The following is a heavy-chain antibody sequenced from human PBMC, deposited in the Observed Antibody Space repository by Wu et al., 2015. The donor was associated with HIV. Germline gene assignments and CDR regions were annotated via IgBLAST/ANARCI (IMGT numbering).Heavy chain of an antibody. V-gene: IGHV1-18*01. CDR3: ARGVRTPGGDTLDF. CDR2: VSPYNGHT. CDR1: NYTFTTYG. J-gene: IGHJ3*01. D-gene: IGHD4-23*01. Sequence: RLVQSGAEVKKPGASVKVSCKGFNYTFTTYGITWVRQVPGQEFEWLGWVSPYNGHTSYAQKFQDRVTMTTDTSTTTVHLELRTLRSDDTAVYFCARGVRTPGGDTLDFWGQGTMVTVSS.